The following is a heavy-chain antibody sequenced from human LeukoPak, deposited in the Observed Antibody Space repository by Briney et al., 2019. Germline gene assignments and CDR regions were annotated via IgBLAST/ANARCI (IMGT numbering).Heavy chain of an antibody. CDR1: GYTFTSYY. J-gene: IGHJ2*01. D-gene: IGHD2-15*01. CDR2: INPSGGST. V-gene: IGHV1-46*01. Sequence: ASVKVSCKATGYTFTSYYMHWVRQAPGEGLEWMGIINPSGGSTSYAQKFQGRVTMTRDTSTSTVYMELSSLRSEDTAVYYCARDLGSPEWSFDLWGRGTLVTVSS. CDR3: ARDLGSPEWSFDL.